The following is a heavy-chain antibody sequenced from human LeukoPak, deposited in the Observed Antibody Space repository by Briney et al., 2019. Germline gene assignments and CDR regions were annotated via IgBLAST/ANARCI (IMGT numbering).Heavy chain of an antibody. CDR1: GFTFSSYS. V-gene: IGHV3-48*01. J-gene: IGHJ6*03. CDR2: ISRSSCAI. CDR3: ARDWEWLDPSNYYYYYYMDV. Sequence: PGGSLRLSCAASGFTFSSYSISWVRQAPGKGLEWVSYISRSSCAIYYADSVKGRFTISRDNAKKSLYLQMNSLRAEDTAVYYCARDWEWLDPSNYYYYYYMDVWGKGTTVTVSS. D-gene: IGHD3-3*01.